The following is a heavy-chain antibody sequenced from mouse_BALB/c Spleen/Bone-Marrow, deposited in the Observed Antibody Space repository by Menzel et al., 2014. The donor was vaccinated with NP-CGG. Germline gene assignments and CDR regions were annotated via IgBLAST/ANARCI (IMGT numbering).Heavy chain of an antibody. J-gene: IGHJ3*01. CDR2: INPESNTI. D-gene: IGHD2-3*01. V-gene: IGHV4-1*02. Sequence: EVKLEESGGGLVQPGGSLKLSCAASGFDFSRYWMSWVRQAPGKGLQWIGEINPESNTINYSPSLKDKLIISRDNAKNTLYLQMSKVKSEDAALYCCARLGYYGWFAYWGQGTLVTVSA. CDR3: ARLGYYGWFAY. CDR1: GFDFSRYW.